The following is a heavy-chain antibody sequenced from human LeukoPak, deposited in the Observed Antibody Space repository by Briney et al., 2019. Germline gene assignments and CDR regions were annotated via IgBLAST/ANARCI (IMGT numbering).Heavy chain of an antibody. J-gene: IGHJ4*02. CDR1: GGSFSGYY. V-gene: IGHV4-59*10. D-gene: IGHD3-9*01. CDR3: ASGIAYYDILTGYSHSFDY. Sequence: SETLSLTCAVYGGSFSGYYWSWIRQPAGKGLEWIGRIYTSGSTNYNPSLKSRVTISVNTSKNQFSLKLSSVTAADTAVYYCASGIAYYDILTGYSHSFDYWGQGTLVTVSS. CDR2: IYTSGST.